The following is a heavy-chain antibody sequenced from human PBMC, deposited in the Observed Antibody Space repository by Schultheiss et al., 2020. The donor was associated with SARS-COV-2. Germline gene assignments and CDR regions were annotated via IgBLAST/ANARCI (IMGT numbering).Heavy chain of an antibody. CDR1: GFTVSSNY. CDR3: TRGKRGNFDYYYYAMDV. J-gene: IGHJ6*02. D-gene: IGHD7-27*01. V-gene: IGHV3-66*01. Sequence: GGSLRLSCAASGFTVSSNYMNWVRQAPGKGLEWVSIIYTIGGSYYADSVKGRFTISRDNSKNTLFLQMNSLRVEDTAVYYCTRGKRGNFDYYYYAMDVWGQGTTVTVSS. CDR2: IYTIGGS.